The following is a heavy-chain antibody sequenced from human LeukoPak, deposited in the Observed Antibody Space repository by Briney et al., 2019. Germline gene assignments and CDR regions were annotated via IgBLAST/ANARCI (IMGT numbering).Heavy chain of an antibody. D-gene: IGHD2-2*01. V-gene: IGHV4-39*07. CDR1: GGSISSSSYY. Sequence: SETLSLTCTVSGGSISSSSYYWGWIRQPPGKGLEWIGSIYYSGSTYYNPSLKSRVTISVDTSKNQFSLKLSSVTAADTAVYYCARRARTYCSSTSCYRSLYYYYYMDVWGKGTTVTISS. CDR3: ARRARTYCSSTSCYRSLYYYYYMDV. J-gene: IGHJ6*03. CDR2: IYYSGST.